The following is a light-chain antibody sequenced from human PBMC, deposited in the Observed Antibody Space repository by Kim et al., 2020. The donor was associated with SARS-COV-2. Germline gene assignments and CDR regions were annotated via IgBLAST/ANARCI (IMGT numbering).Light chain of an antibody. J-gene: IGKJ1*01. CDR2: GAS. CDR1: QSVSSSY. CDR3: QQYGSSPPWT. Sequence: PGERAPLPCRASQSVSSSYLAWYQQKPGQAPRLLIYGASSRATGIPDRFSGSGSGTDFTLTISRLEPEDFGVYYCQQYGSSPPWTFGQGTKVDIK. V-gene: IGKV3-20*01.